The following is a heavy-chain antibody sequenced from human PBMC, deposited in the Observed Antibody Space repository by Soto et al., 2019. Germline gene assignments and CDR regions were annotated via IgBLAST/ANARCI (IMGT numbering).Heavy chain of an antibody. D-gene: IGHD5-18*01. CDR3: ARDGSTSWYSYDYHGMDV. J-gene: IGHJ6*02. CDR1: GFTFRTYW. CDR2: INLDGSEK. Sequence: GGSLRLSCAASGFTFRTYWLSWVRQVPGKGLEWVANINLDGSEKNYVDSVKGRFTISRDNARNSLYLQMSSLRAEDTALYYCARDGSTSWYSYDYHGMDVWGQGTTVTGLL. V-gene: IGHV3-7*05.